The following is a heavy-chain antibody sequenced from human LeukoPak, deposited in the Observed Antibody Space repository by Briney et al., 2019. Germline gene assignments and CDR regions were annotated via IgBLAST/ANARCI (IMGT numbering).Heavy chain of an antibody. Sequence: GGSLRLSCAASGITFSSYAMGWVRQGPGKGLDWVSTITGSGTNTYYADSVKGRFTISRDNSKNTLYLQMNSLRAEDTAIYYCAQSRGGWFDPWGQGTLVTVSS. CDR1: GITFSSYA. J-gene: IGHJ5*02. D-gene: IGHD3-16*01. CDR2: ITGSGTNT. V-gene: IGHV3-23*01. CDR3: AQSRGGWFDP.